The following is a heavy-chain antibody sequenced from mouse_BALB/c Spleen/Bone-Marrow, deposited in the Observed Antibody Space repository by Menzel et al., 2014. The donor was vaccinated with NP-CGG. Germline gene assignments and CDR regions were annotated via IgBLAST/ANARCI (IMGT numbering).Heavy chain of an antibody. CDR3: ARHAYYDQTEVSFVY. V-gene: IGHV5-9-2*01. D-gene: IGHD2-4*01. J-gene: IGHJ3*01. CDR1: GFSFNSYG. CDR2: ISGGGSYT. Sequence: DVMLVESGGGLVKSGGSLKLSCAASGFSFNSYGMSWVRQTPENRLEWVATISGGGSYTFYPDSVKGRFTISRDNAKNNLYLQLSSLRSEDTALYYCARHAYYDQTEVSFVYWGQGTPVTVSA.